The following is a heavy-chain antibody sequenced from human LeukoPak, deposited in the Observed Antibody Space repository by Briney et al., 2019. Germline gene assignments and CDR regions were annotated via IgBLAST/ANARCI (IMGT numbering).Heavy chain of an antibody. J-gene: IGHJ4*02. CDR3: ARVVIAAAGTGFDY. D-gene: IGHD6-13*01. V-gene: IGHV3-48*03. CDR1: GFTFSSYD. Sequence: GGSLRLSCAASGFTFSSYDMNWVRQAPGKGLEWVSYMSSSGNTIYYADSVKGRFTISRDNAKNSLYLQMNSLRAEDTALYYCARVVIAAAGTGFDYWGQGTLVTVSS. CDR2: MSSSGNTI.